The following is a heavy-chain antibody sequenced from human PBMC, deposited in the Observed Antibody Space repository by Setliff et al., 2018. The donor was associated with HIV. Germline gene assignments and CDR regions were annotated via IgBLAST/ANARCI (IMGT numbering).Heavy chain of an antibody. CDR1: GGSISSGRYW. J-gene: IGHJ4*02. Sequence: PSETLSLTCTVSGGSISSGRYWWSWIRQPAGKQLEWIGRIYGTGSTNYNPSLKSRVTISVDTSKNQFSLKLSSVTAADTAVYFCARGRGSSSSWPIDYWGQGTLVTVSS. V-gene: IGHV4-61*02. D-gene: IGHD6-13*01. CDR2: IYGTGST. CDR3: ARGRGSSSSWPIDY.